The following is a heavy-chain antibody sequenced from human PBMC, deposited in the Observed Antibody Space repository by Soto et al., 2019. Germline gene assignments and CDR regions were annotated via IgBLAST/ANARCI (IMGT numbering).Heavy chain of an antibody. J-gene: IGHJ4*02. CDR3: ALAVAGTCYFDD. CDR2: ISYDGSNK. V-gene: IGHV3-30-3*01. Sequence: GGSLRLSCAVSGFTFSSYAMHWVRQAPGKGLEWVAVISYDGSNKYYADSVKGRFTISRDKFKNTLYLQMNSLRAEDTAVYYCALAVAGTCYFDDWGQGTLVTVSS. CDR1: GFTFSSYA. D-gene: IGHD6-19*01.